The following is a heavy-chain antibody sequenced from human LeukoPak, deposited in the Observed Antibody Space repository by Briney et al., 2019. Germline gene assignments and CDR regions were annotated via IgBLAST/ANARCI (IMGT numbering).Heavy chain of an antibody. CDR2: ITGSGGDT. J-gene: IGHJ4*02. V-gene: IGHV3-23*01. CDR3: AKSKRSEDSRFSDY. Sequence: PGGSLTLSCAVSGFSLSNYGMTWVRQAPGKGLEWVSAITGSGGDTSYADSVKGRFTISRDNSKNTLYMQMNSLRAEDTAIYYCAKSKRSEDSRFSDYWGEGTLVTVSS. CDR1: GFSLSNYG. D-gene: IGHD6-13*01.